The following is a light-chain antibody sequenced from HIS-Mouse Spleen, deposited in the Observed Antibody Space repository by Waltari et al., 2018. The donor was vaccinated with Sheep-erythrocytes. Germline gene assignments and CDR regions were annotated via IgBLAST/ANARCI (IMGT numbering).Light chain of an antibody. Sequence: QSALTQPPSASGSPGQSVTIPCTGTSSDLGGYNYSSWYQQHPGKAPKLMIYAVSKRPSGVPDRFSGSKSGNTASLTVSGLQAEDEADYYCSSYAGSNNWVFGGGTKLTVL. CDR1: SSDLGGYNY. CDR3: SSYAGSNNWV. V-gene: IGLV2-8*01. CDR2: AVS. J-gene: IGLJ3*02.